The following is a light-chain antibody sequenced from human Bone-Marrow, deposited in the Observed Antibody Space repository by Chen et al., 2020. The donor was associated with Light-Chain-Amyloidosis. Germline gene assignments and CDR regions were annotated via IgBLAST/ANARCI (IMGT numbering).Light chain of an antibody. CDR3: QQSYSAWT. J-gene: IGKJ1*01. CDR2: FAS. V-gene: IGKV1-39*01. Sequence: DIQMTQSPSPLSASLGDRVTITCRASEDIRVYLNWYQQKPGKAPKLLIYFASNLEAWVPSRFSGSGSGTDFTLTISSLQPEDSATYYCQQSYSAWTFGQGIKVDIK. CDR1: EDIRVY.